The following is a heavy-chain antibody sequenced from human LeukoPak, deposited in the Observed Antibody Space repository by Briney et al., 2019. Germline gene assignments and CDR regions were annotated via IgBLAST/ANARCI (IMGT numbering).Heavy chain of an antibody. CDR2: IYYSGSP. Sequence: PSETLSLTCTVSGGSISSSTYYWGCIRQPPGKGLEWIGCIYYSGSPSYNPSLKSRVTISVDTSKNQFSLTLSSVTAADTAVYNCARQHCGGDCYYYFDYWGQGTLVTVSS. CDR1: GGSISSSTYY. J-gene: IGHJ4*02. V-gene: IGHV4-39*01. CDR3: ARQHCGGDCYYYFDY. D-gene: IGHD2-21*02.